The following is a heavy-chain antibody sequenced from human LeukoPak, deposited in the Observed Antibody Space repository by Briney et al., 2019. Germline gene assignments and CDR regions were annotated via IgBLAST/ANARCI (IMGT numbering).Heavy chain of an antibody. D-gene: IGHD2-2*01. CDR1: GYSISSGYQ. J-gene: IGHJ5*02. CDR2: VHHNAGA. Sequence: PSETLSLTCAVSGYSISSGYQWAWIRPPPGRGLEWIGSVHHNAGAHYNPSLRSRVTISVDASKNHFSLKLSSVTVADTAVYLCAKDPRWLTPDCTSTSCYENYFAPWGQGTLVTVSS. V-gene: IGHV4-38-2*02. CDR3: AKDPRWLTPDCTSTSCYENYFAP.